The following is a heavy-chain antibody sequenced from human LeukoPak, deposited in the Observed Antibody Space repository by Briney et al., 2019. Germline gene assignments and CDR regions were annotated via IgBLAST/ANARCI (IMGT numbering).Heavy chain of an antibody. CDR1: GGFISSYY. CDR2: IYYSGST. D-gene: IGHD2-8*01. V-gene: IGHV4-59*01. J-gene: IGHJ6*03. CDR3: ARDNGLYYYYMDV. Sequence: PSETLSLTCTVSGGFISSYYWSWIRQPPGKGLEWIGYIYYSGSTNYNPSLKSRVTISVDTSKNQFSLKLSSVTAADTAVYYCARDNGLYYYYMDVWGKGTTVTVSS.